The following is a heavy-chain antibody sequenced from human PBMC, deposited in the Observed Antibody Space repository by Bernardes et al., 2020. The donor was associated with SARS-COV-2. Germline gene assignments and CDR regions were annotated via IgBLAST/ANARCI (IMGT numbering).Heavy chain of an antibody. CDR2: VNAGNANT. CDR3: ARGFTVGPIEY. Sequence: ASVKVSCKASGYTFSSYTLHWVRQAPGQRLEWMGWVNAGNANTKYSEKFQGRVTITRDTSAITSYMELTSLRSEDTAVYYCARGFTVGPIEYWGLGTLVTVSS. CDR1: GYTFSSYT. D-gene: IGHD3-10*01. J-gene: IGHJ4*02. V-gene: IGHV1-3*01.